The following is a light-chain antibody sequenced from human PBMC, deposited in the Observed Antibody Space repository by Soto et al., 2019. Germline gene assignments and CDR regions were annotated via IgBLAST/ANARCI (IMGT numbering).Light chain of an antibody. CDR2: TAS. V-gene: IGKV1-5*03. Sequence: DIQMTQSPSTLSASVGDRDTITCRASQSLSSWLAWYQQKPGQAPKLLIQTASSLESGVPSRFSGSGSGTEFTLTIISLQPDDSATYYCQQYNSYSWTFGQGTKVDIK. CDR1: QSLSSW. CDR3: QQYNSYSWT. J-gene: IGKJ1*01.